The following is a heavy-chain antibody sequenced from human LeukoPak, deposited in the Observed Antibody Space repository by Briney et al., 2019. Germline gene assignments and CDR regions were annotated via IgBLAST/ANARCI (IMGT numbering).Heavy chain of an antibody. D-gene: IGHD2-2*01. CDR1: GFTFSSYA. Sequence: GGSLRLSCAASGFTFSSYAMRWVRQAPGKGLEWVSAISGSGGTTYYADSVKGLFTISRNNSKNTLYLQMNSLRAEDTAVYYCAKDGGSMVVVAGALPNWFDPWGQGTLVTVSS. CDR2: ISGSGGTT. V-gene: IGHV3-23*01. J-gene: IGHJ5*02. CDR3: AKDGGSMVVVAGALPNWFDP.